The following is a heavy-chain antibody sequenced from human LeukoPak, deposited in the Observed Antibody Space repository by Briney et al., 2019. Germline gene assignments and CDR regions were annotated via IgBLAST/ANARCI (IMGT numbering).Heavy chain of an antibody. V-gene: IGHV4-61*01. CDR1: GGSVSSGSYY. CDR2: ISDSGST. CDR3: AARGKGSSLSYFDY. Sequence: SETLSLTCTVSGGSVSSGSYYWSWIRQPPGKGLEWVGYISDSGSTKYNPSLKSRVTISVDTSENQFSLNLNSVTAADTAAYYCAARGKGSSLSYFDYWGQGTLVTLST. J-gene: IGHJ4*02. D-gene: IGHD3-10*01.